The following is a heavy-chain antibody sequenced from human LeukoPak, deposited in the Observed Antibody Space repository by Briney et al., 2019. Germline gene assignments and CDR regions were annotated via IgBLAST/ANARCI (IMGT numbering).Heavy chain of an antibody. D-gene: IGHD6-13*01. J-gene: IGHJ6*03. CDR2: IIPIFGTA. CDR1: GGTFSSYA. V-gene: IGHV1-69*05. CDR3: ARGETTHIAALRDYMDV. Sequence: ASVKVSCKASGGTFSSYAISWVRQAPGQGLEWMGGIIPIFGTANYAQKFQGRVTITTDESTSTAYMELSSLRSEDMAVYYCARGETTHIAALRDYMDVWGKGTTVTVSS.